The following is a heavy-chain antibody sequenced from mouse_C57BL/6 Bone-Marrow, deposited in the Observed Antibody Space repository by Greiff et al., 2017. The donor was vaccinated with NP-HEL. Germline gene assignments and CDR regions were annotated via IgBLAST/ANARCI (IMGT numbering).Heavy chain of an antibody. V-gene: IGHV1-54*01. Sequence: QVQLQQPGAELVRPGTSVKVSCKASGYAFTNYLIEWVKQRPGQGLEWIGVLNPGSGGTNYNEKFKGKATLTADKSSSTAYMQLSSLTSEDSAVCFCARLVAYWGQGTLVTVSA. D-gene: IGHD4-1*01. CDR2: LNPGSGGT. CDR3: ARLVAY. J-gene: IGHJ3*01. CDR1: GYAFTNYL.